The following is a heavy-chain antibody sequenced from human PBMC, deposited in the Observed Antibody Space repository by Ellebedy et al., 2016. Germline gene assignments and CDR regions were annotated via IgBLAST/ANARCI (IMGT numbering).Heavy chain of an antibody. CDR3: AREGGNDFALFYYGLDV. V-gene: IGHV3-21*01. CDR2: ISSSSNFI. CDR1: GFTFSSYT. J-gene: IGHJ6*02. D-gene: IGHD3-16*01. Sequence: GESLKISCAASGFTFSSYTMNWVRQAPGKGLEWVSSISSSSNFIYYADSVRGRFTISRDNAKNSLSLQMNSLRAEDTAVYYCAREGGNDFALFYYGLDVWGQGTTVTVSS.